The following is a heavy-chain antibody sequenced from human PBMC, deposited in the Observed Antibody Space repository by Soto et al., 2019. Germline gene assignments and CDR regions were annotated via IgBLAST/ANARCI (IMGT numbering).Heavy chain of an antibody. J-gene: IGHJ3*02. CDR2: TYYRSKWYN. V-gene: IGHV6-1*01. CDR1: GDSVSSNSAA. CDR3: ANSELGQGYSYGLRLAFDI. Sequence: SQTLSLTCVISGDSVSSNSAAWNWIRQSPSRGLEWLGRTYYRSKWYNDYAVSVKSRITINPDTSKNQFSLQLNSVTPEDTAVYYCANSELGQGYSYGLRLAFDIWGQGTMFTLSS. D-gene: IGHD5-18*01.